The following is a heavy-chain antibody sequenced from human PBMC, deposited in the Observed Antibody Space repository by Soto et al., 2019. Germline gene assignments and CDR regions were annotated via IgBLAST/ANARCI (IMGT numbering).Heavy chain of an antibody. CDR1: GGTFSSYA. D-gene: IGHD2-21*02. CDR3: AREGGSGVVPAIPDY. CDR2: IIPIFGTA. V-gene: IGHV1-69*12. Sequence: QVQLVQSGAEVKKPGSSVKVSCKASGGTFSSYAISWVRQAPGQGLEWMGGIIPIFGTANYAQKFQGRVTITADESTSTAYLELSSLRSEDTAVYYGAREGGSGVVPAIPDYWGQGTLVTVSS. J-gene: IGHJ4*02.